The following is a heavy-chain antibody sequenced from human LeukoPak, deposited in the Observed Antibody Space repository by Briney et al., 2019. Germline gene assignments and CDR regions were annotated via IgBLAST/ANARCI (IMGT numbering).Heavy chain of an antibody. V-gene: IGHV3-23*01. D-gene: IGHD3-10*01. CDR3: AKDMGIREAFDY. J-gene: IGHJ4*02. CDR1: GFTFSSYA. Sequence: PGGSLRLSCAASGFTFSSYAMSWVRQAPGKGLEGVSAISGSGGSTYYADSVKGRFTISRDNSKNTLYLQMNSLRAEDTAVYYCAKDMGIREAFDYWGQGTLVTVSS. CDR2: ISGSGGST.